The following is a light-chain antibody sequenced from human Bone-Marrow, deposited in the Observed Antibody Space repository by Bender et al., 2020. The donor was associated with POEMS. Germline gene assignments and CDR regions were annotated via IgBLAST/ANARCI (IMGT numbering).Light chain of an antibody. Sequence: QSAMTQPASVSGSPGQSITISCSGTSRDVGGYDYVSWYQHHPGTAPKLLIYAVTNRPSGVSNRFSGSKSGNTASLTISGLQAEDEADYYCCSYVGSSTFFFGTGTEVSVL. CDR3: CSYVGSSTFF. CDR1: SRDVGGYDY. CDR2: AVT. V-gene: IGLV2-14*03. J-gene: IGLJ1*01.